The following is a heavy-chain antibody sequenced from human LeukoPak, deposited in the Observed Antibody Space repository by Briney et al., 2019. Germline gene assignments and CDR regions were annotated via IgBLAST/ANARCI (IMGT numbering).Heavy chain of an antibody. J-gene: IGHJ2*01. CDR2: IYTSGST. CDR1: GGSISSYY. D-gene: IGHD1-26*01. Sequence: SETLSLTCTVSGGSISSYYWSWLRQPPGKGLEWLGYIYTSGSTNYNPSLKSRVTISVDTSKNQFSLKLSSVSAADTAVYYCARAGSYASWYFDLWGRGTLVTVSS. V-gene: IGHV4-4*09. CDR3: ARAGSYASWYFDL.